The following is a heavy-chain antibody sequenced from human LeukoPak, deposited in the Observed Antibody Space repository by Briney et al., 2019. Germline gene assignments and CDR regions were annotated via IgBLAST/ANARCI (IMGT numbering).Heavy chain of an antibody. CDR3: AGESPNYYDSSGYYGWDY. CDR2: IYSGGST. V-gene: IGHV3-66*01. J-gene: IGHJ4*02. D-gene: IGHD3-22*01. Sequence: PGGSLRLSCAASGFTVSSNYMSWVRQAPGKGLEWVSVIYSGGSTYYADSVKGRFTISRDNSKNTLYLQMNSLRAEDTAVYYCAGESPNYYDSSGYYGWDYWGQGTLVTVSS. CDR1: GFTVSSNY.